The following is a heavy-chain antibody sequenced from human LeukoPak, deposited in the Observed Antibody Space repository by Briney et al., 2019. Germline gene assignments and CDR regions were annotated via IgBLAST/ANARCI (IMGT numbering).Heavy chain of an antibody. Sequence: AGGSLRLSCAASGFTFSTYEMNWVRQAPGKGLEWVSYISTSGTTIYYADSVKGRFTISRDNAKNSLYLQMNSLRAEDTAVYYCARDSSGWYYFDYWGQGILVTVSS. CDR2: ISTSGTTI. J-gene: IGHJ4*02. CDR3: ARDSSGWYYFDY. CDR1: GFTFSTYE. V-gene: IGHV3-48*03. D-gene: IGHD6-19*01.